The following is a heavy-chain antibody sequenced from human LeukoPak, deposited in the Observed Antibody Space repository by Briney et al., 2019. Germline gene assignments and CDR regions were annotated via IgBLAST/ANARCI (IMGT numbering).Heavy chain of an antibody. V-gene: IGHV4-59*01. CDR1: GGSISTYY. CDR2: IYYSGST. CDR3: ARANQLAWGYYFDY. Sequence: SETLSLTCTVSGGSISTYYWSWIRQSPGKGLEWIGNIYYSGSTNYNPSLKSRVTISLDTSNNQFSLKLSSVTAADTAAYYCARANQLAWGYYFDYWGKGTLVTVSS. D-gene: IGHD6-13*01. J-gene: IGHJ4*02.